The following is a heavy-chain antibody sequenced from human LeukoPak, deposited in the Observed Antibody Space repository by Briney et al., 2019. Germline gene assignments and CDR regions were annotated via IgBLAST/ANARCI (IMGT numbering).Heavy chain of an antibody. CDR1: GFTFSGSA. CDR3: TRDRGTYNWFDP. CDR2: IEKKDNLYAT. Sequence: GGSLKLSCAASGFTFSGSAVHWVRQSSGKGLEWVGHIEKKDNLYATAYAESVKGRFTISRDDSKDTAFLHMDSPKTEDTALYYCTRDRGTYNWFDPWGQGTLVTVSS. J-gene: IGHJ5*02. V-gene: IGHV3-73*01. D-gene: IGHD2-15*01.